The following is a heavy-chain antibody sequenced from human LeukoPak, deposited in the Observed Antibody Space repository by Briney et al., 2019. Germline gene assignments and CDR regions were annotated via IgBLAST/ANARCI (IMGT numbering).Heavy chain of an antibody. J-gene: IGHJ4*02. D-gene: IGHD3-9*01. CDR1: GFTFSSYA. CDR2: ISYDGSNK. Sequence: PGRSLGLSCAASGFTFSSYAMHWVSQAPGKGLEWVAVISYDGSNKYYADSVKGRFTISRDNSKNTLYLQMNSLRAEDTAVYYCARDLKRITIFLPHGYWGQGTLVTVSS. V-gene: IGHV3-30*04. CDR3: ARDLKRITIFLPHGY.